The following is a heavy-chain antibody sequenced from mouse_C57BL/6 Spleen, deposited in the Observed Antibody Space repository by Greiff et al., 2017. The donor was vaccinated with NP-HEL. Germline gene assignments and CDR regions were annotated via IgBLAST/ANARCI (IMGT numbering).Heavy chain of an antibody. J-gene: IGHJ4*01. Sequence: QVQLQQPGAELVKPGASVKLSCKASGYTFTSYWMQWVKQRPGQGLVWIGEIAPSDSYTNYNQKFKGKATLTVDTSSSTAYMQLSSLTSEDSAVYYCARGLGYGSSYVAMDYWGQGTSVTVSS. V-gene: IGHV1-50*01. CDR3: ARGLGYGSSYVAMDY. D-gene: IGHD1-1*01. CDR2: IAPSDSYT. CDR1: GYTFTSYW.